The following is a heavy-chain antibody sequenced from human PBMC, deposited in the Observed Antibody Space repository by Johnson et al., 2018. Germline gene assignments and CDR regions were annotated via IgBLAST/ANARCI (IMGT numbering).Heavy chain of an antibody. CDR1: GFTLSAYG. V-gene: IGHV3-30*18. D-gene: IGHD5-18*01. Sequence: VPLGETGGGVVQPGMSLRLSCAGSGFTLSAYGIHWVRQAPGKGLEWVAVISYDAHHEDYAESVKGRFTISSDNSENTVSLQMNSLISEDTAVYYCAKGRGYTYVPVGYMDVWGEGTTVIVSS. J-gene: IGHJ6*03. CDR2: ISYDAHHE. CDR3: AKGRGYTYVPVGYMDV.